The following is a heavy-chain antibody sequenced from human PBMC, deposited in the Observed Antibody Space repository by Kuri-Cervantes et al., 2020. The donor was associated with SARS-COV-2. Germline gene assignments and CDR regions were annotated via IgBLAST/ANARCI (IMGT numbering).Heavy chain of an antibody. Sequence: SETLSLTCNVSGYSISSGYYWGWIRQPPGKGLEWIGSIYHSGTTYYTPSLESRVAISIDKSKNHLSLRVTSVTAADTAVYYCARGGGGYCSSTSCYSYWGQGTLVTVSS. V-gene: IGHV4-38-2*02. J-gene: IGHJ4*02. CDR3: ARGGGGYCSSTSCYSY. D-gene: IGHD2-2*02. CDR1: GYSISSGYY. CDR2: IYHSGTT.